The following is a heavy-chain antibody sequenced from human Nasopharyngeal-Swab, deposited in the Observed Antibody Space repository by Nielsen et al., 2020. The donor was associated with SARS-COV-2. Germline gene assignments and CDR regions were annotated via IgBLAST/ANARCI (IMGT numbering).Heavy chain of an antibody. J-gene: IGHJ3*02. D-gene: IGHD2/OR15-2a*01. Sequence: GGSLRLSCAAAGLPFSAYGMHWVRQAPGRGLGWLTFIAYDGRTKYSADSVRGRFTVSRDNSKSTLHLQMSSLRAEDTATYYCAREGIDAFDIWGQGTMVTVSS. CDR3: AREGIDAFDI. V-gene: IGHV3-30*02. CDR2: IAYDGRTK. CDR1: GLPFSAYG.